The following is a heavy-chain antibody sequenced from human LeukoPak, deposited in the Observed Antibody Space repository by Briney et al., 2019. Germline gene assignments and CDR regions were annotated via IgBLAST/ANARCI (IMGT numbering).Heavy chain of an antibody. CDR2: IYYYGST. D-gene: IGHD3-22*01. CDR1: GASINNYY. V-gene: IGHV4-59*01. Sequence: SETLSLTCTVSGASINNYYWSWIRQPPGKGLEWIGYIYYYGSTNYNPSLKSRVTISVDTSENQFSLRLTSVTAADTAVYYCVRLRGSSGPIDHWGQGTLVTVPS. CDR3: VRLRGSSGPIDH. J-gene: IGHJ4*02.